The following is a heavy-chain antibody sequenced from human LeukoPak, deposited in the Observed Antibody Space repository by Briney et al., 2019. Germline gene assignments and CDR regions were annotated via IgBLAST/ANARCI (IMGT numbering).Heavy chain of an antibody. D-gene: IGHD3-9*01. V-gene: IGHV3-48*03. J-gene: IGHJ6*02. CDR2: ISSRASTI. CDR1: GFTFSSYE. Sequence: GGSLRLSCTASGFTFSSYEVDWVRQAPGKGLEWVSYISSRASTIYYADSVKGRFTISRDNAKNSLYLQMNSLRAEDTAVYYCARDLQYYDILTGSYYYYGMDVWGQGTTVPVSS. CDR3: ARDLQYYDILTGSYYYYGMDV.